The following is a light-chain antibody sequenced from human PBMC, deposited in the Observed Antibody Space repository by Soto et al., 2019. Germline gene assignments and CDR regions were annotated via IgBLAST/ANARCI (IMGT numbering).Light chain of an antibody. CDR3: QQYNSYPLT. J-gene: IGKJ4*01. CDR1: QSISSW. Sequence: DLHMTQSPSTLSASVGDRITITCRASQSISSWLAWYQQKPGKAPNLLIYKASTLGSGVPSRFSGGGSGTDFSLTTSSLQPDDFATYYCQQYNSYPLTFGGGTKVDIK. CDR2: KAS. V-gene: IGKV1-5*03.